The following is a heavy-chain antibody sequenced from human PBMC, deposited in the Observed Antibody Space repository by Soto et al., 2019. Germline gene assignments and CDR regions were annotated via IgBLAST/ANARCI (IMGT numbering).Heavy chain of an antibody. CDR2: ISYDGSNK. CDR1: GFTFSSYG. Sequence: QVQLVESGGGVVQPGRSLRLSCAASGFTFSSYGMHWVRQAPGKGLEWVAVISYDGSNKYYADSVKGRFTISRDNSKNTLYLQINSLRAEDTAVYYCAKVDGYDSIWGSLYYYYGMDVWGQGTTVTVSS. V-gene: IGHV3-30*18. D-gene: IGHD3-16*01. CDR3: AKVDGYDSIWGSLYYYYGMDV. J-gene: IGHJ6*02.